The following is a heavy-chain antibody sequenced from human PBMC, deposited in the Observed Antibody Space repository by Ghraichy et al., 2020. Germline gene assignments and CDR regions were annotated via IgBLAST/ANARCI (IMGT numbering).Heavy chain of an antibody. V-gene: IGHV4-34*01. CDR2: INHSGST. CDR1: GGSFSGYY. D-gene: IGHD3-16*01. CDR3: ARGLGKYPNWFDP. J-gene: IGHJ5*02. Sequence: SQTLSLTCAVYGGSFSGYYWSWIRQPPGKGLEWIGEINHSGSTNYNPSLKSRVTISVDTSKNQFSLKLSSVTAADTAVYYCARGLGKYPNWFDPWGQGTLVTVSS.